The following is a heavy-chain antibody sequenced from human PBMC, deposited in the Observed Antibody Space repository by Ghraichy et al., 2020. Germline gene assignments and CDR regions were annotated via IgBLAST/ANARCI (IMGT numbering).Heavy chain of an antibody. V-gene: IGHV3-74*03. J-gene: IGHJ4*02. CDR3: ARGCEYVPKPHER. CDR1: GFTFSSYW. D-gene: IGHD3-16*01. Sequence: GGSLRLSCAASGFTFSSYWMHWVRQAPGKGLEWISRISSDERTTSYADSVKGRFTISRDNAENTVYLQMNGLRAEDTAMYFCARGCEYVPKPHERWGQGTLVTVSS. CDR2: ISSDERTT.